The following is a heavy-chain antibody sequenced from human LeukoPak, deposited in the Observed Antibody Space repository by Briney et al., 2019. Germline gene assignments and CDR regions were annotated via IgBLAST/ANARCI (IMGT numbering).Heavy chain of an antibody. CDR1: GFTPSSYT. CDR3: AREAFIAVASKGEYLQH. J-gene: IGHJ1*01. D-gene: IGHD6-19*01. Sequence: GGSLRLSCAASGFTPSSYTMHWVRQAPGKGLECVAVIGYDESYEYYADSVKGRFTIYRDNSKNTLYLQMNSLRAEDTAVYYCAREAFIAVASKGEYLQHWGQGTLVTVSS. V-gene: IGHV3-30-3*01. CDR2: IGYDESYE.